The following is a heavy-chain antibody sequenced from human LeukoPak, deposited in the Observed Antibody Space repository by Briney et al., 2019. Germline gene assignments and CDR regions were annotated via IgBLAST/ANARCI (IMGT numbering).Heavy chain of an antibody. J-gene: IGHJ6*03. D-gene: IGHD3-10*01. Sequence: SETLSLTCTVSGGSISSYYWSWIRQPAGKGLECIGRIYSSGTTNFNPSLKSRVTLSVETSKNQVSLRLYSVTSADTAVYYRARVRRTRTFDYYMDVWGKGTTVTVSS. CDR1: GGSISSYY. CDR3: ARVRRTRTFDYYMDV. CDR2: IYSSGTT. V-gene: IGHV4-4*07.